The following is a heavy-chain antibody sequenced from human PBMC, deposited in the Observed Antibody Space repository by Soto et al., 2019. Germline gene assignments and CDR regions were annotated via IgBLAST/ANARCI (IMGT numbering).Heavy chain of an antibody. Sequence: GGSLRLSCAASGFTFSSYAMHWVRQAPGKGLEWVAVLSYDGSNKYYADSVKGRFTISRDNSKNTLDLQMNSLRAEDTAVYYCARKYCSGGSCYHDYWGQGTLVTVSS. CDR2: LSYDGSNK. V-gene: IGHV3-30-3*01. D-gene: IGHD2-15*01. J-gene: IGHJ4*02. CDR1: GFTFSSYA. CDR3: ARKYCSGGSCYHDY.